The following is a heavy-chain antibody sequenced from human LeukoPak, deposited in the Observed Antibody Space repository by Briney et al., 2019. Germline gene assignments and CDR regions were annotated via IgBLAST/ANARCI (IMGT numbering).Heavy chain of an antibody. Sequence: GASVKVSCKASGYTFTSYDINWVRQATGQGLEWMGWMNPNSGNTGYAQKFQGRVTITRNTSISTAYMELSSLRAEDTAVYYCARALFAGAFYGMDVWGQGTTVTVSS. CDR3: ARALFAGAFYGMDV. J-gene: IGHJ6*02. CDR2: MNPNSGNT. D-gene: IGHD3-10*01. V-gene: IGHV1-8*03. CDR1: GYTFTSYD.